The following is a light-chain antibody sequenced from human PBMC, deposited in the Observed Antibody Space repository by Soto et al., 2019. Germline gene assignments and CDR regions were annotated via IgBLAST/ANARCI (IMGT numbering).Light chain of an antibody. V-gene: IGLV2-14*03. CDR3: SSYKSSGNYV. Sequence: QSVLTQPASVSGSPGQSIAISCIGTRIDVGGYNYVSWYQHHPGKAPKLMIYDVSNRPSGVSDRFSGSKSGNTASLTISGLQAEDEADYYCSSYKSSGNYVFGTGTKVT. CDR2: DVS. J-gene: IGLJ1*01. CDR1: RIDVGGYNY.